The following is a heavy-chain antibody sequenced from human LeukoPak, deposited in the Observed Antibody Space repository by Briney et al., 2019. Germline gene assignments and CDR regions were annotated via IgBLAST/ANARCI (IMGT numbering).Heavy chain of an antibody. V-gene: IGHV1-2*02. Sequence: GASVKVSCKASGYTFTGYNMHWVRQAPGQGLVWMGWINPNSGGTNYAQKFQGRVTMTRDTYISTANMELSRLRADDTVVYYCVKDKNGAYSYGLDQWGQGTLVIVS. D-gene: IGHD5-18*01. J-gene: IGHJ4*02. CDR1: GYTFTGYN. CDR2: INPNSGGT. CDR3: VKDKNGAYSYGLDQ.